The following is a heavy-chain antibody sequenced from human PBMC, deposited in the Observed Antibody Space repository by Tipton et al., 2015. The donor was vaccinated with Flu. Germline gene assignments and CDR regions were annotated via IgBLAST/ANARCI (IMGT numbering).Heavy chain of an antibody. J-gene: IGHJ5*02. CDR2: ISYGETT. CDR1: GGSMTPYY. D-gene: IGHD4-17*01. CDR3: AAVKSHYGDNVGWFDP. V-gene: IGHV4-39*07. Sequence: TLSLTCTVSGGSMTPYYWAWLGQPPGKGLEWIAGISYGETTDYKPSLKSRVTISIDTSRNQFSLRLTSVTAADTAIYYCAAVKSHYGDNVGWFDPWGQGTLVTVSS.